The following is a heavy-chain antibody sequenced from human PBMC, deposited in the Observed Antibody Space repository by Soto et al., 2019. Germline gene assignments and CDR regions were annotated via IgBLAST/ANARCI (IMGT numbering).Heavy chain of an antibody. CDR1: GVTFGDYA. D-gene: IGHD3-10*01. J-gene: IGHJ6*02. V-gene: IGHV3-9*01. CDR2: FKWNSGDV. CDR3: AKDRSSGSPYYGMDF. Sequence: PGGSLRLSCAASGVTFGDYAMHWVRQVPGKGLEWVSGFKWNSGDVGYADSVKGRFTISRDNAKNSLYLQMNSLRPEDTAVYYCAKDRSSGSPYYGMDFWGQGTMVTVSS.